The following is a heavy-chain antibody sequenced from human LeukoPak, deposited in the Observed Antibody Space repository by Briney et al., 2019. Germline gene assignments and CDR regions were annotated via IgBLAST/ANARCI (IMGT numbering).Heavy chain of an antibody. D-gene: IGHD2-21*02. CDR1: GFTFTDYY. V-gene: IGHV3-11*04. CDR3: ARDASLYRDGDTWYWAFDF. Sequence: GGSLRLSCAASGFTFTDYYMSWIRQAPGKGLEWVSYISNSGSSTYYADSVKGRFTISRDIAKNSLYLQMNSLRAEDTAVYYCARDASLYRDGDTWYWAFDFWGQGTLLTVSS. CDR2: ISNSGSST. J-gene: IGHJ4*02.